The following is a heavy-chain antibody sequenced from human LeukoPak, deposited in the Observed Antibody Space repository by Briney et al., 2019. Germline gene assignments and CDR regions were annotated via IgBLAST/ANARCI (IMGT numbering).Heavy chain of an antibody. CDR1: GFTLSRYW. J-gene: IGHJ4*02. CDR3: ATYSGVHHKTFDD. V-gene: IGHV3-7*03. CDR2: IKQDESEK. D-gene: IGHD1-26*01. Sequence: GGSLRLSCAASGFTLSRYWVSWVRQAPGEGPEWVAHIKQDESEKDYADSVRGRFTISRDNAKNSLYLQMNSLRAEDTALYYCATYSGVHHKTFDDWGQGTLVTVSS.